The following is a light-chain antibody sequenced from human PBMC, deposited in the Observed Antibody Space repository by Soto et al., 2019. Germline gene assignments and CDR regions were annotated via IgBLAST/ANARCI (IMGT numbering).Light chain of an antibody. V-gene: IGKV3-11*01. CDR1: QSVSCY. CDR2: DAS. J-gene: IGKJ3*01. CDR3: LYCSKWPPGLP. Sequence: IVLTQSQATLSLSPGERATLSGRASQSVSCYSSCYQHKPGQAPRLIIYDASNRATSIPARFSGSASGTDFAITISRLEPEDFAVYYCLYCSKWPPGLPFGPGTKVDIK.